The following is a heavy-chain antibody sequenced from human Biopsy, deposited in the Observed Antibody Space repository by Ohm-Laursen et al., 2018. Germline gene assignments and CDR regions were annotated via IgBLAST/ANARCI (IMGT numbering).Heavy chain of an antibody. Sequence: SDTLFLTCPVSGGSISNNNYYWGWIRQPPGKGLEWIGSIFYRGSTHYKPSLKSRVNISVDTSKNQFPLKLNSVTAADTAVYYCARDYDTSGYYYVSWGQGTLVTVSS. D-gene: IGHD3-22*01. CDR3: ARDYDTSGYYYVS. V-gene: IGHV4-39*01. CDR1: GGSISNNNYY. J-gene: IGHJ5*02. CDR2: IFYRGST.